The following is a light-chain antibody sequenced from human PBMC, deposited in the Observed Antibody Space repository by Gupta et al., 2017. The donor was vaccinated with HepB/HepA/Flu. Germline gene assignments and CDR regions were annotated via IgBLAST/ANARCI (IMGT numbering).Light chain of an antibody. Sequence: IAITQSTVTLSVSPGERATLAGRTSQSVNSDLAWYQQKPGQAPRLLIYGASTRATAFPARFSGSGSGTEFTLTINSLQSEDFAVYYCLQYNNWYTFGQGTKLEIK. CDR1: QSVNSD. J-gene: IGKJ2*01. CDR2: GAS. V-gene: IGKV3-15*01. CDR3: LQYNNWYT.